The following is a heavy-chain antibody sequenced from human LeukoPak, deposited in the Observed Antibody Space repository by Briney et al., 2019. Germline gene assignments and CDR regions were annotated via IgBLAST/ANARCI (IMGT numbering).Heavy chain of an antibody. V-gene: IGHV1-2*02. CDR3: ARGIAVAGTFWVY. CDR1: GYTFTGYY. Sequence: ASVKVSCKASGYTFTGYYMHWVRQAPGQGLEWMGWINPNSGGTNYAQKFQGRVTMTRDTSISTAYMELSSLRSEDTAVYYCARGIAVAGTFWVYWGQGTLVTVSS. D-gene: IGHD6-19*01. CDR2: INPNSGGT. J-gene: IGHJ4*02.